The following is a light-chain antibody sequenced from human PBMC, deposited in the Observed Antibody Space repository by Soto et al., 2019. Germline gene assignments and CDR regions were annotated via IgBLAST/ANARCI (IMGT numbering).Light chain of an antibody. V-gene: IGKV1-5*01. CDR3: QQYYYYST. CDR2: DVS. J-gene: IGKJ1*01. CDR1: QSLNGR. Sequence: DIQMTQSPSTLSSSIGDRVTITCRASQSLNGRLAWYQQRPGHAPTLLIYDVSTLETGLPSSFSGTGSETEFTLTISGLQPDVFANYSCQQYYYYSTFGPGTKVEIK.